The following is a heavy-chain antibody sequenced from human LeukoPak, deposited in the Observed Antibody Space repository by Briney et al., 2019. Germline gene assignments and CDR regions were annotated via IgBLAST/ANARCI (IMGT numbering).Heavy chain of an antibody. Sequence: SQTLSLTCTVSGNSISSGDNYWSWIRQPAGKGLEWIGRIYTSGSTNYNPSLKSRVTISVDTSKNQFSLKLSSVTAADTAMYYCASPWDFWGQGTLVTVSS. CDR2: IYTSGST. J-gene: IGHJ4*02. CDR1: GNSISSGDNY. V-gene: IGHV4-61*02. CDR3: ASPWDF.